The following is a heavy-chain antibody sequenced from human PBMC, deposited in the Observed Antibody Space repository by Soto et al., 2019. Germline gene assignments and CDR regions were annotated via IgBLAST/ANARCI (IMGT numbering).Heavy chain of an antibody. CDR2: IYYSGST. V-gene: IGHV4-59*01. CDR3: ARVQHDYSNYYYYYYGMDV. CDR1: GGSISSYY. J-gene: IGHJ6*02. D-gene: IGHD4-4*01. Sequence: PSETLSLTCTVSGGSISSYYWSWIRQPPGKGLEWIGYIYYSGSTNYNPSLKSRVTISVDTSKNQFSLKLSSVTAADTAVYYCARVQHDYSNYYYYYYGMDVWGQGTTVTV.